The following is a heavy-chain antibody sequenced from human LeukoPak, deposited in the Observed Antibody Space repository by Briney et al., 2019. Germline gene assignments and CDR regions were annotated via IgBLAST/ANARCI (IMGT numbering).Heavy chain of an antibody. J-gene: IGHJ4*02. V-gene: IGHV1-69*05. CDR2: IIPIFGTA. CDR1: GGTLSSYA. Sequence: SVKVSCKASGGTLSSYAISWVRQAPGQGLEWMGGIIPIFGTANYAQKFQGRVTITTDESTSTAYMELSSLRSEDTAVHYCAGCGPLSTWIQLVPFDYWGQGALVTVSS. CDR3: AGCGPLSTWIQLVPFDY. D-gene: IGHD5-18*01.